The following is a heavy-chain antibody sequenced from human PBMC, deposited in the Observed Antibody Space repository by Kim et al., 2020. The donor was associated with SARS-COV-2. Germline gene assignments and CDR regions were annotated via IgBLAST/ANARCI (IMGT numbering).Heavy chain of an antibody. J-gene: IGHJ4*02. V-gene: IGHV1-46*01. Sequence: ASVKVSCKASGNSFSTYYMYWVRQAPGQGLEWMGLITPSSVSTTYAQRFQGRVTMTRDTSTSTVYMELSSLRSEDTAVYYCARGITGSAKDLIWGQGTLVTVSS. D-gene: IGHD3-16*01. CDR1: GNSFSTYY. CDR3: ARGITGSAKDLI. CDR2: ITPSSVST.